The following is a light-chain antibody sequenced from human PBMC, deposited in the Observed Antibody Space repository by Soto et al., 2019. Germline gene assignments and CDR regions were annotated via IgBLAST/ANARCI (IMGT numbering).Light chain of an antibody. CDR3: MQPLHTPWT. Sequence: IVLTQSPLSLPVTPGEPPSISCRSSQSLLHSNGYNYLDWYLQKSGQSPQLLIYLGSTRASGVPDRFNGSGSGTDFTLKIRRVEAEDVGVYYCMQPLHTPWTFGQGTKV. CDR2: LGS. V-gene: IGKV2-28*01. J-gene: IGKJ1*01. CDR1: QSLLHSNGYNY.